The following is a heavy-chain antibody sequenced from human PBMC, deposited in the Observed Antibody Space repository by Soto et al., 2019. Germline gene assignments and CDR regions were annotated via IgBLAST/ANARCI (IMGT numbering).Heavy chain of an antibody. CDR1: GSTFSNAW. D-gene: IGHD6-6*01. V-gene: IGHV3-15*07. J-gene: IGHJ6*02. CDR3: FFPYYSSSSYYYYYYYGMDV. CDR2: IKSKTDGGTT. Sequence: GGSLRLSCAASGSTFSNAWMNWVRQAPGKGLEWVGRIKSKTDGGTTDYAAPVKGRFTISRDDSKNTLYLQMNSLKTEDTAVYYCFFPYYSSSSYYYYYYYGMDVWGQGTTVTVSS.